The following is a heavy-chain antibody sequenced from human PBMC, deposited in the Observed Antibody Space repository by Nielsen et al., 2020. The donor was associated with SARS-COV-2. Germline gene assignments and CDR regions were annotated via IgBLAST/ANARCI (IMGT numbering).Heavy chain of an antibody. J-gene: IGHJ5*02. CDR2: IYYSGST. CDR1: GGSISSSSYY. D-gene: IGHD6-19*01. V-gene: IGHV4-39*01. Sequence: SETLSLTCTVSGGSISSSSYYWGWIRQPPGKGLEWIGSIYYSGSTHYNPSLKSRVTISVDTSKNQFSLKLSSVTAADTAVYYCAITYSGWPYNWLDPWGQGTLVTVSS. CDR3: AITYSGWPYNWLDP.